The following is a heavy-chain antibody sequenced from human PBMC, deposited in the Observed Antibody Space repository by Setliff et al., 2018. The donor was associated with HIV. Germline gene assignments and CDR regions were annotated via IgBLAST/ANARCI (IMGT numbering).Heavy chain of an antibody. V-gene: IGHV1-69*13. CDR3: ARVGEMATIGYSYYYMDV. J-gene: IGHJ6*03. CDR2: IIPMFGTT. CDR1: GVTFRRFA. Sequence: SSVKVSCKASGVTFRRFAFSWVRQAPGQGLEWMGGIIPMFGTTNYAQKFQGRVTITADESTSTVYMELTSLRFEDTAVYYCARVGEMATIGYSYYYMDVWGKGTTVTVSS. D-gene: IGHD5-12*01.